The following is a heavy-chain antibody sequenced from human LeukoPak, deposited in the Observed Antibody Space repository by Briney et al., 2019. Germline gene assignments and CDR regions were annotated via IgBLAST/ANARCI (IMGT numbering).Heavy chain of an antibody. CDR2: ISYDGSNK. CDR3: AKHGGTVTRALDY. Sequence: GGSLRLSCAASGFTFSSYAMHWVRQAPGKGLEWVAVISYDGSNKYYADSVKGRFTISRDNSKNTLYLQMNSLRAEDTAMYYCAKHGGTVTRALDYWGQGTLVTVSS. V-gene: IGHV3-30*04. D-gene: IGHD4-17*01. J-gene: IGHJ4*02. CDR1: GFTFSSYA.